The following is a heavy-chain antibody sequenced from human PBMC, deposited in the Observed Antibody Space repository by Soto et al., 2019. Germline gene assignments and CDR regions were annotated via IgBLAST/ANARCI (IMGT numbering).Heavy chain of an antibody. CDR2: IIPIFGTA. V-gene: IGHV1-69*01. D-gene: IGHD5-12*01. Sequence: QVQLVQSGAEVKKPGSSVKVSCKASGGTFSSYAISWVRQAPGQGLEWMGGIIPIFGTANYAQKFQGRVTIYAEESTSTGFNELSRLRSEGTAVYYWCRGFFASGYSGYDFRYYYGKDVWGQGTTVTVSS. CDR1: GGTFSSYA. CDR3: CRGFFASGYSGYDFRYYYGKDV. J-gene: IGHJ6*02.